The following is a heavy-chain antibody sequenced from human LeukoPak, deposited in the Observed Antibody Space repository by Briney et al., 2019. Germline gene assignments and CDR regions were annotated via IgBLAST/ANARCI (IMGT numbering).Heavy chain of an antibody. V-gene: IGHV4-39*01. Sequence: SETLSLTCTVSGGSINTANYYWGWLRQPPGKGLEWIGSIYYSETTYDNPSHKSRVTISIETSKNQFSLRLSSVTASDTAVYYCARQRADYYYYYVDVWGEGTTVAVS. J-gene: IGHJ6*03. CDR1: GGSINTANYY. CDR3: ARQRADYYYYYVDV. CDR2: IYYSETT.